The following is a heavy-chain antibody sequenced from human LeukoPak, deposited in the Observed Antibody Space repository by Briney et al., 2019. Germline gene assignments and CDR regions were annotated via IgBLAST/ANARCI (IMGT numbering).Heavy chain of an antibody. D-gene: IGHD1-14*01. V-gene: IGHV3-23*05. CDR1: GSTFSSYV. Sequence: PGGSLRISCAASGSTFSSYVMSWVRQAPGKGLEWVSIINTNGRTTYYADSVKGRFTISRDNSKNTLYPQMNSLRAEDTAVYYCAKHPESGNFDYWGRGTLVTVSS. CDR3: AKHPESGNFDY. CDR2: INTNGRTT. J-gene: IGHJ4*02.